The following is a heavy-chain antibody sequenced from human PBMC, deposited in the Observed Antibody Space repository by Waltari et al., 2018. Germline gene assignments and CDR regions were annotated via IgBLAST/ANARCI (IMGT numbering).Heavy chain of an antibody. CDR2: FDPEDGET. D-gene: IGHD1-26*01. J-gene: IGHJ5*02. Sequence: VHLVQSGAEVTKPGASEKVSCKVSGCTLTELSMHWVRQAPGEGLEWMGGFDPEDGETIYAQKVQGRVTMTEDTSTDTAYMELSSLRSEDTAVYYCATTVSGSAFDPWGQGTLVTVSS. CDR3: ATTVSGSAFDP. V-gene: IGHV1-24*01. CDR1: GCTLTELS.